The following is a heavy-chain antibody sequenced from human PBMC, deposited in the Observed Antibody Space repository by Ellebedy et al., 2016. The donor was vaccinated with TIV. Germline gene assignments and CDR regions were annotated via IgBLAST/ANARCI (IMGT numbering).Heavy chain of an antibody. CDR3: ARDRWGDYLTRNWFDP. CDR2: INVQNGGT. Sequence: ASVKVSXKASGYTFIDYYMHWVRQAPGQGLECVGWINVQNGGTHSVQKFQGRVTMTRDTSISTAYMELSRLRSDDTAVYYCARDRWGDYLTRNWFDPWGQGTLVTVSS. D-gene: IGHD3-10*01. CDR1: GYTFIDYY. V-gene: IGHV1-2*02. J-gene: IGHJ5*02.